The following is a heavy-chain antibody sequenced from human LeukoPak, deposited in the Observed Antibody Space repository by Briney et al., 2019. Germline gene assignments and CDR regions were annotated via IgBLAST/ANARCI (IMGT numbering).Heavy chain of an antibody. CDR1: GFTFRNHW. Sequence: GGSLRLSCAASGFTFRNHWMHWVRQARGKGLGWNSRISSDGSRATYADSVKGRFTISRDNAKNTLYLQMNTLRAEDTAMYYCARDQRVTGRPDIDYWGQGTLVIVSS. J-gene: IGHJ4*02. V-gene: IGHV3-74*03. CDR2: ISSDGSRA. D-gene: IGHD6-6*01. CDR3: ARDQRVTGRPDIDY.